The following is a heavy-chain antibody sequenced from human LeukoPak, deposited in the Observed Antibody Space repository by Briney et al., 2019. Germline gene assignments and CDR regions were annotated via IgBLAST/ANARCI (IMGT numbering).Heavy chain of an antibody. Sequence: GGSLRLSCAASGFTFSNYGMHWVRQAPGKGLEWVAIISYDGSHKYYADSVKGRFTISRDNSKNTLYLQMNRLRAEDTAVYYCARESDAGPSANKAFHYFHGMDVWGQGTTVTVSS. J-gene: IGHJ6*02. V-gene: IGHV3-30*03. CDR1: GFTFSNYG. D-gene: IGHD4/OR15-4a*01. CDR3: ARESDAGPSANKAFHYFHGMDV. CDR2: ISYDGSHK.